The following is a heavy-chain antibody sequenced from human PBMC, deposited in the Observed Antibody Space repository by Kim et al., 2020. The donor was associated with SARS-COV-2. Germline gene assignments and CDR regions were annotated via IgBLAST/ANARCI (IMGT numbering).Heavy chain of an antibody. CDR3: SGGWPHYSTDWYTRAEYFQD. V-gene: IGHV4-34*01. CDR1: GESLRGYY. J-gene: IGHJ1*01. Sequence: SETLSLTCAVSGESLRGYYWIWIRQPPGKGLEWIGEISHTGNTNYNPSLTSRVTLLVDTSKNHFSLKLNYLTAADTAVYYCSGGWPHYSTDWYTRAEYFQDWGQGTVVSVSS. CDR2: ISHTGNT. D-gene: IGHD6-19*01.